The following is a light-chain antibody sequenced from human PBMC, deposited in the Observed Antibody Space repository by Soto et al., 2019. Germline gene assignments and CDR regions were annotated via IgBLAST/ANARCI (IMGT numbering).Light chain of an antibody. J-gene: IGKJ3*01. V-gene: IGKV1-12*01. CDR3: QQANNFPFT. CDR2: AAS. Sequence: DIQMTQSPSSVSASVGDRVTITCRASQAITRSLAWYQQKAGEAPKLLIYAASILRSGVPSRFSGSGSGTDFTLTISRLQPEDFASYYCQQANNFPFTFGPGTKV. CDR1: QAITRS.